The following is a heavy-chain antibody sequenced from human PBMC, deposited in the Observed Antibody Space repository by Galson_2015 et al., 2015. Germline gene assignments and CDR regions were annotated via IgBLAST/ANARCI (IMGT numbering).Heavy chain of an antibody. Sequence: ETLSLTCTVSGGSISSSSYYWGWIRQPPGKGLEWIGSIYYSGSTYYNPSLKSRVTISVDTSKNQFSLKLSSVTAADTAVYYCASGYSSSWYYFDYWGQGTLVTVSS. D-gene: IGHD6-13*01. J-gene: IGHJ4*02. CDR1: GGSISSSSYY. V-gene: IGHV4-39*01. CDR3: ASGYSSSWYYFDY. CDR2: IYYSGST.